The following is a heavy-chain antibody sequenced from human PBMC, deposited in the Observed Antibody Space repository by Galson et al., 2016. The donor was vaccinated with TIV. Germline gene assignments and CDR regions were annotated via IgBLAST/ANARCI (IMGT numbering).Heavy chain of an antibody. CDR3: ARGPFDYSDSSGFSTWFDP. CDR2: ISYSGST. Sequence: TLSLTCTVSGGSISSDDYFWSWIRQPPGRGLEWIGYISYSGSTNYNPSLKSRGTISIDTSKSQSSLKLSSVTAADTAVYYCARGPFDYSDSSGFSTWFDPWGQGALVTVSS. D-gene: IGHD3-22*01. V-gene: IGHV4-30-4*08. J-gene: IGHJ5*02. CDR1: GGSISSDDYF.